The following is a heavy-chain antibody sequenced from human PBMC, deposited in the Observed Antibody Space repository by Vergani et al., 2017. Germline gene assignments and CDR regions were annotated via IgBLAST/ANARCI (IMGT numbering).Heavy chain of an antibody. Sequence: QVQLVQSGSELKKPGASVKVSCKASGYTFTSYAMNWVRQAPGQGLEWMGWVNTNTGNPTYAQGFTGRFVFSLDTSVSTAYLQISSLKAEDTAVYYCVIEQRSGWSYYYYYGMDVWGQGTTVTVSS. J-gene: IGHJ6*02. CDR3: VIEQRSGWSYYYYYGMDV. D-gene: IGHD6-19*01. V-gene: IGHV7-4-1*02. CDR1: GYTFTSYA. CDR2: VNTNTGNP.